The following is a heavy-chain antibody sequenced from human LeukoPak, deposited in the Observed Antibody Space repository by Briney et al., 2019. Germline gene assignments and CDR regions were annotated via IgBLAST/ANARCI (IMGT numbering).Heavy chain of an antibody. CDR3: ARLGVLRYFDWLGMDV. V-gene: IGHV5-51*01. Sequence: GESLKISCRGSGYSFTSYWIGWVRQMPGKGLEWMGIIYPGDSDTRYSPSFQGQVTISADKSISTAYLQWSSLKASDTAMYYCARLGVLRYFDWLGMDVWGKGTTVTISS. J-gene: IGHJ6*03. D-gene: IGHD3-9*01. CDR1: GYSFTSYW. CDR2: IYPGDSDT.